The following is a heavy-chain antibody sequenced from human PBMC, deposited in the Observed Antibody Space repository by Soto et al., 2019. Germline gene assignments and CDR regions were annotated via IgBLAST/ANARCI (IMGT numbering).Heavy chain of an antibody. CDR1: GFSFGDYY. D-gene: IGHD1-26*01. J-gene: IGHJ4*02. Sequence: QVQLVESGGRLVKPGGSLRLSCAASGFSFGDYYMSWIRQAPGKGLEWISFISSSASYRDYADSVRGRFTISRDNVNNSLYLQMNSLTVEDTAVYYCVKDGGDSGSSIAANWGRGTLVTVSS. V-gene: IGHV3-11*06. CDR3: VKDGGDSGSSIAAN. CDR2: ISSSASYR.